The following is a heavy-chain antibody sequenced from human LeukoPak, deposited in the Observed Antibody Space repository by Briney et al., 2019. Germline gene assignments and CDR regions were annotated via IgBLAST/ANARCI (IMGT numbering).Heavy chain of an antibody. D-gene: IGHD3-10*01. CDR2: ISGSGDIT. Sequence: GGSLRLSCAASGFTFNNYAMTWVRQAPGKGLEWVSAISGSGDITYYADSVKGRFTISRDYSKDTLFLQMNSLRAEDTALYYCAKAHVPTMIRGVVSSDWGQGTLVTVSS. J-gene: IGHJ4*02. CDR1: GFTFNNYA. V-gene: IGHV3-23*01. CDR3: AKAHVPTMIRGVVSSD.